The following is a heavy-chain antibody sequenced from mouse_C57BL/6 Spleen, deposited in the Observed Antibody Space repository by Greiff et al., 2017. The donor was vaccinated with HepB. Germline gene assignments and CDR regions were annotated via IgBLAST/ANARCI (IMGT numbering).Heavy chain of an antibody. J-gene: IGHJ1*03. D-gene: IGHD2-12*01. CDR1: GYTFTSYW. V-gene: IGHV1-64*01. Sequence: VQLQQPGAELVKPGASVKLSCKASGYTFTSYWMHWVKQRPGQGLEWIGMIHPNSGSTNYNEKFKSKDTLTVDKSSSTAYMQLSSLTSEDSAVYCCAKSLLGYFDVWGTGTTVTVSS. CDR2: IHPNSGST. CDR3: AKSLLGYFDV.